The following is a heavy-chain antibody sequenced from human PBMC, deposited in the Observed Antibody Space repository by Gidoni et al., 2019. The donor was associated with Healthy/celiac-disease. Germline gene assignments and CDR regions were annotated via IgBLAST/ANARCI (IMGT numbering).Heavy chain of an antibody. CDR2: IYDSGST. CDR1: GGSISSGDYY. D-gene: IGHD2-2*02. Sequence: VQLQESGPGLVKPAQTLSLTCSVSGGSISSGDYYWRWIRQPPGKGLEWIGYIYDSGSTYYNPSLKSRVTISVDTSKNQFSLKLSSVTAADTSVYYCATYTRFYYMDVWGKGTTVTVSS. CDR3: ATYTRFYYMDV. V-gene: IGHV4-30-4*01. J-gene: IGHJ6*03.